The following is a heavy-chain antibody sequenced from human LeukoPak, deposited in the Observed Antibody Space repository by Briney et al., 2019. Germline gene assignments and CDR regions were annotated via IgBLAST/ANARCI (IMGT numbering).Heavy chain of an antibody. CDR3: ARGDDFWSGYYTYYYFDY. J-gene: IGHJ4*02. CDR2: IYYSGST. CDR1: GGTISSYY. D-gene: IGHD3-3*01. V-gene: IGHV4-59*01. Sequence: PSETLSLTCTVSGGTISSYYWSWIRQPPGKGLEWIGYIYYSGSTNYNPSLKSRGTISVDTSKNQFSLKLSSVTAADTAVYYCARGDDFWSGYYTYYYFDYWGQGTLVTVSS.